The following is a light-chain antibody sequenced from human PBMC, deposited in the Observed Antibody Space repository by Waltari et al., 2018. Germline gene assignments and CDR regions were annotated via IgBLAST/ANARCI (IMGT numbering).Light chain of an antibody. Sequence: DIVNTLSTATLFVSRGERHTLPCRASQSVSSNLAWYQQKPGQAPRLLIFGASTRATGIPARFSGSGSGTEFTLTISSLQSEDFAVYYCQQYNNWPRTFGQGTKLEIK. CDR2: GAS. CDR3: QQYNNWPRT. V-gene: IGKV3-15*01. J-gene: IGKJ2*01. CDR1: QSVSSN.